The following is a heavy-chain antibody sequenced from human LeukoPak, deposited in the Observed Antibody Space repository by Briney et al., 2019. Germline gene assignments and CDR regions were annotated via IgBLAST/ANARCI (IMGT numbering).Heavy chain of an antibody. CDR3: AKETFAVDY. J-gene: IGHJ4*02. CDR2: ISYSGST. V-gene: IGHV4-59*01. Sequence: SETLSLTCTVSGASISSYYWSWIRQPPGKGLEWIGYISYSGSTNCNPSLKSRVTISVDTSKNQFSLKLSSVTAAVTAVYYCAKETFAVDYWGQGTLVTVSS. CDR1: GASISSYY.